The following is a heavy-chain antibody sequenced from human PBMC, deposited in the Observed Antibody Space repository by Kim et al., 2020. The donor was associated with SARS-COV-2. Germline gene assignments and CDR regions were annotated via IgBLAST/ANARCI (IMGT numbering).Heavy chain of an antibody. Sequence: GGSLRLSCAASGFTFSSYSMNWVRQAPGKGLEWVSSISSSSSYIYYADSVKGRFTISRDNAKNSLYLQMNSLRAEDTAVYYCARASTYYTAMVPTDVWGQGTTVTVSS. CDR3: ARASTYYTAMVPTDV. V-gene: IGHV3-21*01. J-gene: IGHJ6*02. CDR2: ISSSSSYI. CDR1: GFTFSSYS. D-gene: IGHD5-18*01.